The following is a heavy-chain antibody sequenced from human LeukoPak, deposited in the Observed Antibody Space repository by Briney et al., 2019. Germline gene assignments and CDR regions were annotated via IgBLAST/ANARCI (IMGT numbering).Heavy chain of an antibody. J-gene: IGHJ4*02. CDR2: ISSSSSYI. CDR1: GFTFSSYS. V-gene: IGHV3-21*01. CDR3: ARKLYDFWSAPGDY. Sequence: GGSQRLSCAASGFTFSSYSMSWVRQAPGKGLEWVSSISSSSSYIYYADSVKGRFTISRVNAKNSLYLQMNSLRAEDTAVYYCARKLYDFWSAPGDYWGQGTLVTVSS. D-gene: IGHD3-3*01.